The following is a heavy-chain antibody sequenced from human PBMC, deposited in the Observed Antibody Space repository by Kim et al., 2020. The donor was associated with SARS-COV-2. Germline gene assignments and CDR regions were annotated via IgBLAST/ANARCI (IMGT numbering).Heavy chain of an antibody. CDR3: ARTITTKRYYYGMDV. J-gene: IGHJ6*02. V-gene: IGHV3-30*07. Sequence: SVKGRFTISRDNSKNTLYLQMNSLRAEDTAVYYCARTITTKRYYYGMDVWGQGTTVTVSS. D-gene: IGHD3-22*01.